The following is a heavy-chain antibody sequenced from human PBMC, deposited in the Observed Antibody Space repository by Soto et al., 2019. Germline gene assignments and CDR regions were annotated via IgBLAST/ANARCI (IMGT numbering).Heavy chain of an antibody. Sequence: ASVKVSCKASGYTFTSYGISWVRQAPGQGLEWMGWISAYNGNTNYAQKLQGRVTMTTDTSTSTAYMELRSLRSDDTAVYYCARDARTGTTYYYYYYMDVWGKGTTVTVSS. CDR1: GYTFTSYG. CDR2: ISAYNGNT. D-gene: IGHD1-7*01. V-gene: IGHV1-18*01. CDR3: ARDARTGTTYYYYYYMDV. J-gene: IGHJ6*03.